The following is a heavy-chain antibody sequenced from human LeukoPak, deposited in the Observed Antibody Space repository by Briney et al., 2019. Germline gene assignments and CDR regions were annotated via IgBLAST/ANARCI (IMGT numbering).Heavy chain of an antibody. J-gene: IGHJ3*02. CDR2: IKQDGNEK. Sequence: GGSLRLSCAASGFTFSSYWMNWVRQAPGKGLEWVANIKQDGNEKYYVDSVKGRFTISRDNAKKSLYLQMDRLRVEDTAVYYCARPITVSGATDAFDIWGQGTMVTVSS. CDR1: GFTFSSYW. CDR3: ARPITVSGATDAFDI. V-gene: IGHV3-7*01. D-gene: IGHD3-3*01.